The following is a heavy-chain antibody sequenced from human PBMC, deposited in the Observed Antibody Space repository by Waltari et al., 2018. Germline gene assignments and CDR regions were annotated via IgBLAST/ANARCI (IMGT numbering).Heavy chain of an antibody. CDR1: GGSFSGYY. V-gene: IGHV4-34*01. D-gene: IGHD5-12*01. J-gene: IGHJ4*02. CDR3: ARAVEMATIIFDY. Sequence: QVQLQQWGAGLLKPSETLSLTCAVYGGSFSGYYWSWIRQPPGKGLEWIGEINHSGSTNYNPSLKSRVTISVDTSISTAYMELSRLRSDDTAVYYCARAVEMATIIFDYWGQGTLVTVSS. CDR2: INHSGST.